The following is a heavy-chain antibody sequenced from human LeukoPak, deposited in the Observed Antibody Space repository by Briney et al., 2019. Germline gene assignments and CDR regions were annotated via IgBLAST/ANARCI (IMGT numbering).Heavy chain of an antibody. J-gene: IGHJ4*02. Sequence: ASVKVSCKASGYTFTRYYMHWVRQAPGQGLEWMGWINPNSGGTNYAQKFQGRVTMTRDTSISTAYMELSRLRSDDTAVYYCARIGRYCSGGSCDGYWGQGTLVTVSS. CDR1: GYTFTRYY. V-gene: IGHV1-2*02. CDR3: ARIGRYCSGGSCDGY. D-gene: IGHD2-15*01. CDR2: INPNSGGT.